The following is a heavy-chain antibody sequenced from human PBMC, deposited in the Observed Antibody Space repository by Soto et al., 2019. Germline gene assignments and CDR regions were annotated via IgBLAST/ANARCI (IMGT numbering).Heavy chain of an antibody. CDR1: GFTFSSYA. CDR3: AKVRYREEQWPFDAFDI. V-gene: IGHV3-23*01. Sequence: GGSLRLSCAASGFTFSSYAMSWVRQAPGKGLEWVSAISGSGGSTYYADSVKGRFTISRDNSKNTLYLQMNSLRAEDTAVYYCAKVRYREEQWPFDAFDIWGQGTMVTVSS. D-gene: IGHD6-19*01. J-gene: IGHJ3*02. CDR2: ISGSGGST.